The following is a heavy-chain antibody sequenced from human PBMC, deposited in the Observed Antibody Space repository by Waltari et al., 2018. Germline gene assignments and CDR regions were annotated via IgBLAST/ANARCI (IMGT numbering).Heavy chain of an antibody. D-gene: IGHD3-22*01. V-gene: IGHV1-69*01. CDR1: GGTFSSYA. CDR3: AGNSHYYDSSGYAFDI. Sequence: QVQLVQSGAEVKKPGSSVKVSCKASGGTFSSYAISWVRQAPGQGLEWMGGIIPIFGTANYAQKFQGRVTITADESTSTAYMELSSLRSEDTAVYYCAGNSHYYDSSGYAFDIWGQGTMVTVSS. J-gene: IGHJ3*02. CDR2: IIPIFGTA.